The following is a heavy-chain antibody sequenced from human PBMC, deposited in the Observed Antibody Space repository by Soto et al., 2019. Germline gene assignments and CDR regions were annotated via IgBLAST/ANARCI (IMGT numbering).Heavy chain of an antibody. CDR1: GGSFSGYY. V-gene: IGHV4-34*01. CDR3: ARGRLELRHYYYYYYMDV. Sequence: SETLSLTCAVYGGSFSGYYWSWIRQPPWKGLEWIGEINHSGSTNYNPSLKSRVTISVDTSKNQFSLKLSSVTAADTAVYYCARGRLELRHYYYYYYMDVWGKGTTVTVSS. D-gene: IGHD1-7*01. J-gene: IGHJ6*03. CDR2: INHSGST.